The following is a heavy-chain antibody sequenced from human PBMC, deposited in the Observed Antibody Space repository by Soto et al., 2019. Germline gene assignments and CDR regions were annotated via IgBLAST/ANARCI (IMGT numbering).Heavy chain of an antibody. CDR1: GFTFSTYA. D-gene: IGHD3-22*01. V-gene: IGHV3-30-3*01. CDR2: VTSDGSNK. J-gene: IGHJ3*01. CDR3: GRITLKTSVDTFDF. Sequence: QVQLVESGGGVVQPGRSLRLSCEASGFTFSTYALHWVRQAPGKGREWVATVTSDGSNKYHADSVEGRFTISRDDSKNTLYLQLNSLRAEDTAVYYCGRITLKTSVDTFDFWGQGTMVTVSS.